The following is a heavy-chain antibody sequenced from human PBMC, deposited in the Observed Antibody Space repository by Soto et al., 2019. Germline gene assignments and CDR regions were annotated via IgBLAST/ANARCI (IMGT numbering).Heavy chain of an antibody. V-gene: IGHV3-7*01. CDR3: TRDFQGPLDYGMDV. CDR2: VKYDGSQT. Sequence: GGSLRLSCADSGFTFSSYWMSWVRQAPGKGLEWVANVKYDGSQTYYVGSVKGRSTISRDNAKNSLYLQMNSLRAEDTAVYYCTRDFQGPLDYGMDVWGQGTTVTVSS. D-gene: IGHD1-1*01. CDR1: GFTFSSYW. J-gene: IGHJ6*02.